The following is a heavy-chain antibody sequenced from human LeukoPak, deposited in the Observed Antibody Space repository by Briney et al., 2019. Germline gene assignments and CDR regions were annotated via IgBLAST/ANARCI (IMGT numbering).Heavy chain of an antibody. CDR1: GFTFSTYS. CDR3: ARDRFGESRD. CDR2: ISSSSGYI. J-gene: IGHJ4*02. D-gene: IGHD3-10*01. V-gene: IGHV3-21*01. Sequence: GGSLRLSCAASGFTFSTYSMNWVRQAPGKGLEWVSSISSSSGYIYYADSVKGRFTISRDNAKNSLYLQMNSLRAEDTAVYYCARDRFGESRDWGRGTLVTVSS.